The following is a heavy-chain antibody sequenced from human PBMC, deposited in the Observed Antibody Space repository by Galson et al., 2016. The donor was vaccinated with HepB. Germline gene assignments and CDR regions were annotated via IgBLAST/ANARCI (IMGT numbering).Heavy chain of an antibody. CDR3: ARGVRLVDS. CDR1: GYTFTGYY. CDR2: INPNSNGT. J-gene: IGHJ4*02. V-gene: IGHV1-2*02. Sequence: SVKVSCKASGYTFTGYYIHWVRQAPGQGLEWMGWINPNSNGTNYAQRFQDRVTMTRDTSISTAYMELSSLTSDDTAVYYCARGVRLVDSWGQGTLVTVSS. D-gene: IGHD3-3*01.